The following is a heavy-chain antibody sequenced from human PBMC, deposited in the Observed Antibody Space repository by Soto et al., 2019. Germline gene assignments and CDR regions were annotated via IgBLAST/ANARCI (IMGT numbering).Heavy chain of an antibody. CDR2: ISSSGSTI. D-gene: IGHD3-10*01. CDR1: GFTFSDYY. J-gene: IGHJ6*02. CDR3: AREEVRGVTYYYYYGMDV. Sequence: QVQLVESGGGLVKPGGSLRLSCAASGFTFSDYYMSWIRQAPGKGLEWVSYISSSGSTIYYADSVKGRFTISRDNAKNTLYLQMNSLRDEDTAVYYCAREEVRGVTYYYYYGMDVWGQGTTVTVSS. V-gene: IGHV3-11*01.